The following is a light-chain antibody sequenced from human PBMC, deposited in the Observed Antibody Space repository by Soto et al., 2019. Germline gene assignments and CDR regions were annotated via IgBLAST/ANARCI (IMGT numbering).Light chain of an antibody. CDR1: QSVSNN. Sequence: EIVLTQSPGTLSLSPGERATLSCRASQSVSNNYLAWYQQKPGQAPRLVIYGASNRAAGIPDRFSGSGSGTEFTLTISSLQSEDFAVYYCQQYNNWPRTFGQGTKVDIK. J-gene: IGKJ1*01. CDR3: QQYNNWPRT. V-gene: IGKV3D-15*01. CDR2: GAS.